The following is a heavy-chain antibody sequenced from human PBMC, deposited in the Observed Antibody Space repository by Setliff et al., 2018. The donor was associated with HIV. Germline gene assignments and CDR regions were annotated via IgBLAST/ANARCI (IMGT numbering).Heavy chain of an antibody. D-gene: IGHD3-10*01. CDR1: GFIFSNAW. V-gene: IGHV3-15*01. Sequence: PGGSLRLSCEASGFIFSNAWMSWVRQTPGKGLEWVGRVKSKTDGGTTDYAAPVKGRFTISRDDSKNTLYLQMNSLKSEDTAVYYCTTTLSQWFGAPFDYWGQGTLVTVSS. CDR3: TTTLSQWFGAPFDY. J-gene: IGHJ4*02. CDR2: VKSKTDGGTT.